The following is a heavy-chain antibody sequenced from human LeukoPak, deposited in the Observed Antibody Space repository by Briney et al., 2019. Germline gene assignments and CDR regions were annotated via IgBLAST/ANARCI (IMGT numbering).Heavy chain of an antibody. CDR1: GGSISSSSYY. J-gene: IGHJ4*02. CDR2: IYYSGST. CDR3: ARHLGPLSYGSYYFDY. Sequence: SETLSLTCTVPGGSISSSSYYWGWIRQPPGKGLEWIGSIYYSGSTYYNPSLKSRVTISVDTSKNQFSLKLSSVTAADTAVYYCARHLGPLSYGSYYFDYWGQGTLVTVSS. D-gene: IGHD5-18*01. V-gene: IGHV4-39*01.